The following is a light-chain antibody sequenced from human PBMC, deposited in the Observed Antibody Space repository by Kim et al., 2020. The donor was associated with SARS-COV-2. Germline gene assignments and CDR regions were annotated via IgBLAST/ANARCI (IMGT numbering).Light chain of an antibody. J-gene: IGKJ4*01. CDR3: QQDYNLLT. CDR2: GAS. Sequence: PGERATLSCRASQSVSSSYLTWYQQKPGQAPRLLIYGASSRATGIPARFSGSGSGTDFTLTISSLQPEDFAVYYCQQDYNLLTFGGGTKVDIK. V-gene: IGKV3D-7*01. CDR1: QSVSSSY.